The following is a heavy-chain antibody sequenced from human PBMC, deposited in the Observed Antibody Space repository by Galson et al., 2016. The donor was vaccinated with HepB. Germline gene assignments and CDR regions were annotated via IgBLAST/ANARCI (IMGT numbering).Heavy chain of an antibody. CDR1: GYTFTSYG. J-gene: IGHJ3*02. CDR3: ALSREGAFDI. CDR2: ISAFDGDT. D-gene: IGHD1-26*01. V-gene: IGHV1-18*01. Sequence: SVKVSCKASGYTFTSYGISWVRQAPGQGLEWMGWISAFDGDTNYAPKLQGRVTMTTDTSTSTAYMELRSLRSDYTAVYYCALSREGAFDIWGQGTMVTVSS.